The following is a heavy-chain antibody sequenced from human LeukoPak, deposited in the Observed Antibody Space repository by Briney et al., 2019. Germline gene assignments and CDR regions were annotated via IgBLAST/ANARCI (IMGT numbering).Heavy chain of an antibody. V-gene: IGHV3-30*18. D-gene: IGHD5/OR15-5a*01. CDR3: AKEGQRGSYGVYDDYH. Sequence: GRSLRLSCAASGFTFSRDGMHWVRQAPGKGLEWVAVISNDETNKYYTDSVRGRFTISRDNSKNMVYLQMNSLRVEDTAVYYCAKEGQRGSYGVYDDYHWGQGTLVTVSS. CDR1: GFTFSRDG. J-gene: IGHJ5*02. CDR2: ISNDETNK.